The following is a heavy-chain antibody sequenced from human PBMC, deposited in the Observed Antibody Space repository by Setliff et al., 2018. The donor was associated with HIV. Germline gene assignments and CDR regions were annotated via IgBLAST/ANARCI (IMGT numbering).Heavy chain of an antibody. D-gene: IGHD2-21*02. Sequence: GASVKVSCKASGYTFTANTIHWVRQAPGQRLEWMGWINAADGNTKYSQKLQGRVTITRDTSASTAHMELSSLRSEDTAVYYCVRDRFTWAYCGGACGWFDPWGQGTLVTVSS. V-gene: IGHV1-3*01. CDR1: GYTFTANT. CDR3: VRDRFTWAYCGGACGWFDP. CDR2: INAADGNT. J-gene: IGHJ5*02.